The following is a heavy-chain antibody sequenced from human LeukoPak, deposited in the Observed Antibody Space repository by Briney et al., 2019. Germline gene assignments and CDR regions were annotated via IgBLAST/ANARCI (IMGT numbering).Heavy chain of an antibody. CDR1: GFTFSSYA. CDR3: AKAKESSRWAPYYYYGMDA. J-gene: IGHJ6*02. V-gene: IGHV3-23*01. D-gene: IGHD6-13*01. Sequence: PGGSLRLSCAASGFTFSSYAMSWVRQAPGKGLEWVSAISGSGGSTYYADSVKGRFTISRDNSKNTLYLQMNSLRAEDTAVYYCAKAKESSRWAPYYYYGMDAWGQGTTVTVSS. CDR2: ISGSGGST.